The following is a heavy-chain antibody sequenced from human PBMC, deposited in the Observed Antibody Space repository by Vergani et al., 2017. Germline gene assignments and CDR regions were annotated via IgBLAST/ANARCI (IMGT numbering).Heavy chain of an antibody. CDR3: ATPQTVTTGGMEV. Sequence: EVQLVQSGAEVKKPGATMKISCKVSGYTFTDHYMHWVKQAPGKGLEWMGLVDTEDGETIHAEKFKGRVTIAADTSTDTAHLELSSLRSEDAAVYYCATPQTVTTGGMEVWGQGTTVIVSS. J-gene: IGHJ6*02. CDR2: VDTEDGET. V-gene: IGHV1-69-2*01. CDR1: GYTFTDHY. D-gene: IGHD4-17*01.